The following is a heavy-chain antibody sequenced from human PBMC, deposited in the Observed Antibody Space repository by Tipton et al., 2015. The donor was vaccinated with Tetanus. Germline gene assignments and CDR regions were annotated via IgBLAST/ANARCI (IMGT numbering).Heavy chain of an antibody. CDR3: VTVNFPNYVHCGMDV. Sequence: TLSLTCAVSGDSVTSSYWAWIRQPAGKGLEWVGRIYNSVKTNYNPSLKSRVTMSVDTSKNQFSLNLSSVTAADTAMYYCVTVNFPNYVHCGMDVWGQGTTVTVSS. J-gene: IGHJ6*02. CDR1: GDSVTSSY. V-gene: IGHV4-4*07. D-gene: IGHD1-7*01. CDR2: IYNSVKT.